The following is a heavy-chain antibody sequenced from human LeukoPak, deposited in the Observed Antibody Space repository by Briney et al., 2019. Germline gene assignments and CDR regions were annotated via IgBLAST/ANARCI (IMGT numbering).Heavy chain of an antibody. V-gene: IGHV3-48*03. Sequence: GGSLRLSCGASGFTFSSYAMSWVRQAPGKGLEWVSYISGSGSTIYYADFVRGRFTISRDNAKNSLYLQMNSLRAEDTAVYYCARAGSGRSPDWFDPWGQGTLVTVSS. CDR1: GFTFSSYA. CDR3: ARAGSGRSPDWFDP. CDR2: ISGSGSTI. D-gene: IGHD1-26*01. J-gene: IGHJ5*02.